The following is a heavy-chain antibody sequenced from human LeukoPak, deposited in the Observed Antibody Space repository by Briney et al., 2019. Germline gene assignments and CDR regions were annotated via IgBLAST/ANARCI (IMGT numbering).Heavy chain of an antibody. CDR1: GGSISSGGYY. J-gene: IGHJ4*02. D-gene: IGHD2-2*01. CDR3: AREMGDIVVVPAASDVA. Sequence: PSETLSLTCTVSGGSISSGGYYWSWIRQPPGKGLEWIGYIYPGGSTYYNPSLKSRVTISVDTSKNQFSLKLSSVTAADTAVYYCAREMGDIVVVPAASDVAWGQGTLVTVSS. CDR2: IYPGGST. V-gene: IGHV4-30-2*01.